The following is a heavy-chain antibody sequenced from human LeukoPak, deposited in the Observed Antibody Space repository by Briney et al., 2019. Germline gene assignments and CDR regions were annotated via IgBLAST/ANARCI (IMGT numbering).Heavy chain of an antibody. CDR2: INHSGST. Sequence: SETLSLTCAVYGGSFSGYYWSWIRQPPGKGLEWIGEINHSGSTNYNPPLKSRVTISVDTSKNQFSLKLSSVTAADTAVYYCARALGVGATTVDYWGQGTLVTVSS. CDR1: GGSFSGYY. D-gene: IGHD1-26*01. J-gene: IGHJ4*02. V-gene: IGHV4-34*01. CDR3: ARALGVGATTVDY.